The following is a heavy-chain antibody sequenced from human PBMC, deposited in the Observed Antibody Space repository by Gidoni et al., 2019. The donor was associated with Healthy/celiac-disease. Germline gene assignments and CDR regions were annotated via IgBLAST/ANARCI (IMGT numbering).Heavy chain of an antibody. V-gene: IGHV1-69*01. J-gene: IGHJ4*02. D-gene: IGHD1-26*01. CDR1: GATFSSYA. Sequence: QVQLVQSGAAVKKPGSSVKVSCTASGATFSSYAISWVRQAPGHGLEWMGGIIPIFGTANYAQKVQGRVTITADESTSTAYMELSSLRSEDTAVYYCAREAEVGAGGSYSVWGQGTLVTVSS. CDR2: IIPIFGTA. CDR3: AREAEVGAGGSYSV.